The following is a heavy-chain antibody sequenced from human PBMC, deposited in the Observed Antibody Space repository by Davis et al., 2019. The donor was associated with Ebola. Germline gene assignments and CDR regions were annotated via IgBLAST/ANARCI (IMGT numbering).Heavy chain of an antibody. CDR2: ISYDGSNK. J-gene: IGHJ4*02. D-gene: IGHD6-19*01. CDR3: AKDVEYSSGWYAPYFDY. V-gene: IGHV3-30*04. Sequence: GESLKISCAASGFTFSSYAMHWVRQAPGKGLEWVAVISYDGSNKYYADSVKGRFTISRDNSKNTLYLQMNSLRAEDTAVYYCAKDVEYSSGWYAPYFDYWGQGTLVTVSS. CDR1: GFTFSSYA.